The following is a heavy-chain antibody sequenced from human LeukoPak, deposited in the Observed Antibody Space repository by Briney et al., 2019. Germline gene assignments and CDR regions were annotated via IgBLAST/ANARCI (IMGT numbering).Heavy chain of an antibody. Sequence: GASVKVSCKASGDTFSGNYIHWVRQAPGQGLEWMGWINVNSGVTKYPEKFQGWVTMARDTSISTVYMELSTMTSDDTAVYYCASENYDILTGHSRGMDVWGQRTTVIVSS. J-gene: IGHJ6*02. CDR2: INVNSGVT. D-gene: IGHD3-9*01. CDR1: GDTFSGNY. CDR3: ASENYDILTGHSRGMDV. V-gene: IGHV1-2*04.